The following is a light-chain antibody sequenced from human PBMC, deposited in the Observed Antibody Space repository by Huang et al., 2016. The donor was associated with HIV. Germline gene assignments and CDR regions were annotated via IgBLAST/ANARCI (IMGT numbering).Light chain of an antibody. Sequence: EIVLTQSPGTLSLSPGERATLSCRASQSVSSSYLGWYQQNPGQAPRLLIYGASNRATGIPDRFSGSGSGTDFTLTISRLEPEDFAVYYCQQYGDSPRTFGQGTKVEIK. CDR1: QSVSSSY. J-gene: IGKJ1*01. CDR3: QQYGDSPRT. CDR2: GAS. V-gene: IGKV3-20*01.